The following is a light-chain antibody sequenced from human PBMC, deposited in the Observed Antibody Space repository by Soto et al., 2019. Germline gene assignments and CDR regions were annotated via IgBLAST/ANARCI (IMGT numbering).Light chain of an antibody. CDR1: SSDVGAYTS. CDR3: SSYTSDNRYYV. V-gene: IGLV2-14*01. Sequence: QSVLTQPAPVSGSPGQPTTISCTGTSSDVGAYTSVSWYQQHPVKAPKLIIYEVSNRPPGISTRFSGSKSASTASLTISGLQDEDEGHYYISSYTSDNRYYVIASGTKVTV. J-gene: IGLJ1*01. CDR2: EVS.